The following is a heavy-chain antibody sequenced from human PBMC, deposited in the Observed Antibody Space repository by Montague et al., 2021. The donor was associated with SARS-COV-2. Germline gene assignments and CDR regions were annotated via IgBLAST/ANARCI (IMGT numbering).Heavy chain of an antibody. V-gene: IGHV4-59*01. D-gene: IGHD3-10*01. CDR2: VDNSGGT. CDR1: GDSSRTKY. Sequence: SETLSLTCSVSGDSSRTKYWSWIRQPPGKGLEWIGYVDNSGGTDYSPSLRSRVTISIDWSKKQFFLRLNSVTTADTAKYYCTTGEGNYGWRYYFDYWGQGTLVTVSS. J-gene: IGHJ4*02. CDR3: TTGEGNYGWRYYFDY.